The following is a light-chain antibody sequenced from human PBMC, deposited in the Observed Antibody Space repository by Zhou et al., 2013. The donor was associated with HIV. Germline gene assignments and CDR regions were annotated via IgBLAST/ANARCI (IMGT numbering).Light chain of an antibody. Sequence: DVQMTQSPSTLSASVGDRVTITCRASQTIDYWLAWYQQRPGRAPKLLVSGASTLESGVPSRFSGSGSGTEFSLTITALQPDDFATYFCQQYKTVPLTFGGGTRV. J-gene: IGKJ4*01. V-gene: IGKV1-5*01. CDR2: GAS. CDR3: QQYKTVPLT. CDR1: QTIDYW.